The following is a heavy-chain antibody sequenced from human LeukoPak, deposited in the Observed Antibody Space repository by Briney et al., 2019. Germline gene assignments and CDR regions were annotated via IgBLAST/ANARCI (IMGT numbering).Heavy chain of an antibody. CDR3: ARDLPITMVRGVKQGWFDP. D-gene: IGHD3-10*01. CDR2: IKQDGSEK. J-gene: IGHJ5*02. Sequence: PGGSLRLSCAASGFTFSNYWMNWVRQAPGKGLEWVANIKQDGSEKYYVDSVKGQFTISRDNAKNSPYLQMNSLRAEDTAVYYCARDLPITMVRGVKQGWFDPWGQGTLVTVPS. V-gene: IGHV3-7*03. CDR1: GFTFSNYW.